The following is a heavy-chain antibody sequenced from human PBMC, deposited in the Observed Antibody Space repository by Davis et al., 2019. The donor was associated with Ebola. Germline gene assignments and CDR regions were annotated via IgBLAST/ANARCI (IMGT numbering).Heavy chain of an antibody. CDR3: ARDPYYYGSGSFDY. Sequence: HTGGSLRLSCAASGFTFSSYWMHWVRQTPGMGPVWVSRINSDDSSTNYADSVKGRFTISRDNAKNSLYLQMNSLRAEDTAVYYCARDPYYYGSGSFDYWGQGTLVTVSS. V-gene: IGHV3-74*01. J-gene: IGHJ4*02. CDR1: GFTFSSYW. D-gene: IGHD3-10*01. CDR2: INSDDSST.